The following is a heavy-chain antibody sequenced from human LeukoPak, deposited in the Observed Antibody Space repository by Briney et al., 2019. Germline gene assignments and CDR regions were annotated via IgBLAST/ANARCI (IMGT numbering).Heavy chain of an antibody. Sequence: SETLSLTCSVSGASMGTNSWTWIRQPLGKGLEWIGYHTGSTIYNPSLKSRVTISVDTSKNQSSLNLTSVTAADTAVYYCARADYTSAWYGGGGYFFKYWGHGILVTVSS. CDR3: ARADYTSAWYGGGGYFFKY. CDR1: GASMGTNS. CDR2: YHTGST. D-gene: IGHD6-19*01. V-gene: IGHV4-59*01. J-gene: IGHJ4*01.